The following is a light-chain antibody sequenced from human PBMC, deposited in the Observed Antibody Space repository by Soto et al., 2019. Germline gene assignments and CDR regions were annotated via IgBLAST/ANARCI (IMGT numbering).Light chain of an antibody. Sequence: QSVLTQPPSASGTPGQRVTISCSGNTSNIGRSTVTWYQQFPGAAPKLLIYGNTQRPLGVPVRFSGSKSDTSASLAISGLQSEDEADYHCATWNDGVFVFGIGTKVTVL. CDR3: ATWNDGVFV. CDR1: TSNIGRST. CDR2: GNT. J-gene: IGLJ1*01. V-gene: IGLV1-44*01.